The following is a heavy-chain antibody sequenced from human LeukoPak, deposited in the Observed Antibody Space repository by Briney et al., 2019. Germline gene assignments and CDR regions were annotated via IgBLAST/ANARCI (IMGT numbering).Heavy chain of an antibody. Sequence: ASVKVPCKASGYTFTGYYMHWVRQAPGQGLEWMGWINPNSGGTNYAQKFQGWVTMTRDTSISTAYMELSRLRSDDTAVYYCARGGYCSSTSCYFYWFDPWGQGTLVTVSS. CDR2: INPNSGGT. CDR3: ARGGYCSSTSCYFYWFDP. CDR1: GYTFTGYY. D-gene: IGHD2-2*03. J-gene: IGHJ5*02. V-gene: IGHV1-2*04.